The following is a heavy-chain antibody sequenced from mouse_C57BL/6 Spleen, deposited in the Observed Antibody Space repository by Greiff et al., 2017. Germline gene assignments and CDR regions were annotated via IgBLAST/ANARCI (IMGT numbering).Heavy chain of an antibody. D-gene: IGHD1-1*01. CDR3: ARGYYGDWYFDV. CDR2: SNPNNGGT. J-gene: IGHJ1*03. CDR1: GYTFTDYY. Sequence: VQLQQSGPELVKPGASVKISCKASGYTFTDYYMNWVKQSHGKSLEWIGDSNPNNGGTSYNQTFKGKATLTVDKSSSTAYMELRSLTSEDSAVYYCARGYYGDWYFDVWGTGTTVTVSS. V-gene: IGHV1-26*01.